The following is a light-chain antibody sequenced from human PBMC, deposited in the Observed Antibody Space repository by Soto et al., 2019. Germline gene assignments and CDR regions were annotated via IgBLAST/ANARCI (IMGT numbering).Light chain of an antibody. V-gene: IGKV3-20*01. CDR1: QSVSSSY. Sequence: VMTQSPATLSVSPGEGATLSCRASQSVSSSYLVWYQQKPGQAPRLLIYDTSSRATGIPDRFSGSGSGTDFTLTISRLEPEDFAVYYCQQYAGSPWTFGQGTKVDIK. CDR2: DTS. J-gene: IGKJ1*01. CDR3: QQYAGSPWT.